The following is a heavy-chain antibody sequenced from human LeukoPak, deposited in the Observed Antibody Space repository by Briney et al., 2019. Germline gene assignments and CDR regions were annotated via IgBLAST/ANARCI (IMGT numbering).Heavy chain of an antibody. V-gene: IGHV4-39*01. CDR3: ARRYCSSASCLFDY. CDR2: IYYSGST. J-gene: IGHJ4*02. D-gene: IGHD2-2*01. Sequence: VKPSETLSLTCTVSGGSISSRSCPWGWIRQPPGKGLGWIGSIYYSGSTYYNPSLRSRLTISVDTSKNQFSLKLSSVTAADTAVYYCARRYCSSASCLFDYGGQGTLVTVSS. CDR1: GGSISSRSCP.